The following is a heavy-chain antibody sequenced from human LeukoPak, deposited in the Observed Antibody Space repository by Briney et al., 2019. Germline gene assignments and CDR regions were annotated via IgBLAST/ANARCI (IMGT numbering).Heavy chain of an antibody. Sequence: GRSLRLSCAASGFSFDDYAMHWVRQVPGKGLEWVSGISWNSGSIDYADSVKGRFTISRDNAKNSLYLQMNSLRPEDTAFYYCAKERRGWPGAFDYWGQGTLVTVSS. CDR3: AKERRGWPGAFDY. CDR2: ISWNSGSI. J-gene: IGHJ4*02. CDR1: GFSFDDYA. V-gene: IGHV3-9*01. D-gene: IGHD6-19*01.